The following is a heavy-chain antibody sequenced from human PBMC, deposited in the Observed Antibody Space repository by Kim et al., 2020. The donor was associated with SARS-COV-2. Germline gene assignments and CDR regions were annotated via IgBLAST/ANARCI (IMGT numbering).Heavy chain of an antibody. D-gene: IGHD5-12*01. CDR2: ISTYNYNA. CDR1: GYPFTAYG. Sequence: ASVKVSCKTSGYPFTAYGITWVRQAPGQGLEWMGWISTYNYNAYYAEKIQGRVTMTTDTSTSTAYMELRSLTSDDTAMYYCARGGRKYSGFDDWGQGTLITVSS. CDR3: ARGGRKYSGFDD. J-gene: IGHJ4*02. V-gene: IGHV1-18*04.